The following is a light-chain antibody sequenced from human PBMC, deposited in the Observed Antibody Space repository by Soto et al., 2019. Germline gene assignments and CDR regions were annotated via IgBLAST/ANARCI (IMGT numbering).Light chain of an antibody. CDR3: QQYNDYSGM. CDR1: QSISRW. V-gene: IGKV1-5*01. J-gene: IGKJ1*01. CDR2: DAS. Sequence: DIQMTQSPSTLSASVGDGVTITCRASQSISRWLAWHQQKPGKAPRLLIYDASNLQRGVPSRFSGSGSGTEFTLTITSLQPEDFATYYCQQYNDYSGMFGQGTKV.